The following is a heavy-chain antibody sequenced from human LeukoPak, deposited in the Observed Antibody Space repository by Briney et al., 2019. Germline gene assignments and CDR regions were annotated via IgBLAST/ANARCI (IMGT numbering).Heavy chain of an antibody. CDR2: IYHSGST. J-gene: IGHJ4*02. CDR1: GGSISSGGYS. V-gene: IGHV4-30-2*01. Sequence: TLSLTCAVSGGSISSGGYSWSWVRQPPGRGLEWIGYIYHSGSTYYNPSLKSGVTISVDRSKNQFSLKLSSVTAADTAVYYCARERCSSTSCYSGGSVDYWGQGTLVTVSS. CDR3: ARERCSSTSCYSGGSVDY. D-gene: IGHD2-2*01.